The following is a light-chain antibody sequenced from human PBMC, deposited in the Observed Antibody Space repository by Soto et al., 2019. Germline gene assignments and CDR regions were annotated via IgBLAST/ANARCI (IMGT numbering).Light chain of an antibody. Sequence: QSALTQPASVSGSPGQSITISCTGTSSDVGGYNYVSRYQQHPGKAPKLMIYEVSNRPSGVSNRFSGSKSGNTASLTISGLQAEDEADYYCSSYAGSNNLVFGGGTKVTVL. J-gene: IGLJ2*01. V-gene: IGLV2-14*01. CDR1: SSDVGGYNY. CDR3: SSYAGSNNLV. CDR2: EVS.